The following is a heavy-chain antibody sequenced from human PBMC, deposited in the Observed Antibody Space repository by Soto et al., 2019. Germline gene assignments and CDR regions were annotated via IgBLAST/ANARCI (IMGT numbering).Heavy chain of an antibody. CDR2: IDHTGRT. D-gene: IGHD7-27*01. CDR1: GGSFNPYH. Sequence: SETLSLTCAVYGGSFNPYHWSFIRQPPGKRLEWIGEIDHTGRTNYNPSVKGRVTMSVDTSKNQFSLNLRSVTAADTAVYFCARSMNDHNHHHWGFDSWGQGTLVTVSS. V-gene: IGHV4-34*01. CDR3: ARSMNDHNHHHWGFDS. J-gene: IGHJ5*01.